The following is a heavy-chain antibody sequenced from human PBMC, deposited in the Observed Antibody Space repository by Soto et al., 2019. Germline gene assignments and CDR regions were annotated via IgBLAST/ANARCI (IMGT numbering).Heavy chain of an antibody. CDR1: GYTFTSYY. CDR2: FNPSGVST. J-gene: IGHJ6*02. Sequence: GPSVKVSCKASGYTFTSYYMHWVRQAPGQGLDWMGIFNPSGVSTSYAQKFQGRVTMTRDTSTSTVYMELSSLRSEDTAVYYCAKTYCGGDCYPDYYYGMDVWGQGTTVTVSS. D-gene: IGHD2-21*02. CDR3: AKTYCGGDCYPDYYYGMDV. V-gene: IGHV1-46*03.